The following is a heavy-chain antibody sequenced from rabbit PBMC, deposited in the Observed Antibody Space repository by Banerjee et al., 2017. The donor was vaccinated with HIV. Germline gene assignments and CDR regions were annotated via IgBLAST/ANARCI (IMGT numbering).Heavy chain of an antibody. Sequence: QEQLKESGGGLVQPGGSLTLTCTASGFSFSNKYVMCWVRQAPGKGLEWIACINTGSSGRTYYANWAKGRFTISKASWTTVTLQMTSLTAADTASYFCARDLAGVIGWNFNLWGPGTLVTVS. J-gene: IGHJ4*01. CDR2: INTGSSGRT. CDR3: ARDLAGVIGWNFNL. D-gene: IGHD4-1*01. CDR1: GFSFSNKYV. V-gene: IGHV1S45*01.